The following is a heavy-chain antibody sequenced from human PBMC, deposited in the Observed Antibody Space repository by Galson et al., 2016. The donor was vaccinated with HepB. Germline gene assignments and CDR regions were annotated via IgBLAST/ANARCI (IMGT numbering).Heavy chain of an antibody. CDR3: ARLPEDWYFDL. CDR2: IYPDDSDT. V-gene: IGHV5-51*03. CDR1: GYSFTSYW. D-gene: IGHD1-14*01. Sequence: QSGAEVKKPGESLKISCKGSGYSFTSYWIGWVRQMPGKGLEWMGIIYPDDSDTRYSPSFQGQVTISADKSITTAYLQWRSLKASDTAIYYCARLPEDWYFDLWGRGTLVTVSS. J-gene: IGHJ2*01.